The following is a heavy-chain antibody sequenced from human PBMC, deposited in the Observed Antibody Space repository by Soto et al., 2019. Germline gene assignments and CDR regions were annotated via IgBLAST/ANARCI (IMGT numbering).Heavy chain of an antibody. V-gene: IGHV1-69*02. CDR1: GGTFSSYT. J-gene: IGHJ5*02. D-gene: IGHD5-12*01. Sequence: SVKVSCKASGGTFSSYTISWVRQAPGQGLEWMGRIIPILGIANYAQKFQGRVTITADKSTSTAYMELSSLRSEDTAVYYCARGSRGYSGYDRNWFDPWGQGTLVTVSS. CDR3: ARGSRGYSGYDRNWFDP. CDR2: IIPILGIA.